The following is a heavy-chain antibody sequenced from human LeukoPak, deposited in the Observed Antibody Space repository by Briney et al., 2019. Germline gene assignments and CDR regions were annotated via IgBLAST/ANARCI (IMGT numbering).Heavy chain of an antibody. CDR1: GGSISSYY. CDR3: AREKDYYYYMDV. J-gene: IGHJ6*03. CDR2: IYYSGYT. Sequence: PSETLSLTCTVSGGSISSYYWSWIRQPPGKGLKWIGNIYYSGYTTYSPSLRSRVTISVDTSKNQFSLKLSSVTAADTAVYYCAREKDYYYYMDVWGKGTTVTISS. V-gene: IGHV4-59*01.